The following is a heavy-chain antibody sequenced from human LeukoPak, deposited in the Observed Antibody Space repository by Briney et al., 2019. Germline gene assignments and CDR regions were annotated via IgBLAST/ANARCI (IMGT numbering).Heavy chain of an antibody. V-gene: IGHV3-30*18. CDR3: AKDPPLGYDFWSGYSTASGFDY. CDR1: GFTFRSYG. D-gene: IGHD3-3*01. CDR2: ISYDGSNE. Sequence: GGSLRLSCAASGFTFRSYGMHWVRQAPGKGLEGVAVISYDGSNEYYADSVKGRFTISRDNSKNTLYLQMNSLRAEDTAVYYCAKDPPLGYDFWSGYSTASGFDYWGQGTLVTVSS. J-gene: IGHJ4*02.